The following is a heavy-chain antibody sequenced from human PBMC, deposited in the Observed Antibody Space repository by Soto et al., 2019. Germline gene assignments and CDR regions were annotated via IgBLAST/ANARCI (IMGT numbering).Heavy chain of an antibody. CDR3: ARSPNYYYYGFDV. V-gene: IGHV4-61*08. Sequence: PSETLSLTCTVSGGSVSSGDYFWSWLRQSPGKRLEWIAYIYYNGSTNYNPSLKSRATISVDTSKSQVSLTLTSMTAADAALYYCARSPNYYYYGFDVWGQGTAVTVSS. CDR1: GGSVSSGDYF. D-gene: IGHD3-10*01. CDR2: IYYNGST. J-gene: IGHJ6*02.